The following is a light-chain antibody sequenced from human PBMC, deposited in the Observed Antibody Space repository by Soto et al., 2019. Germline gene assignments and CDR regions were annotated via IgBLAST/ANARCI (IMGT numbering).Light chain of an antibody. J-gene: IGLJ1*01. V-gene: IGLV2-8*01. Sequence: QSALTQPPSASGSPGQSVTISCTGTSSDVGGYNYVSWYQQHPGKAPKLMIYEVSKRPSGVPDRFSGSKSGNTASLTVSGLQAEDEDDYYCSSYEGSNNYVFGTGTKVTV. CDR1: SSDVGGYNY. CDR3: SSYEGSNNYV. CDR2: EVS.